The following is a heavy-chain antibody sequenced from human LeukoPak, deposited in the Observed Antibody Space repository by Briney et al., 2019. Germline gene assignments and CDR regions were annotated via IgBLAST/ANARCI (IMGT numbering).Heavy chain of an antibody. J-gene: IGHJ4*02. CDR3: ARARVVRGVVDY. CDR2: ISSSSSDI. CDR1: GFTFSSYS. D-gene: IGHD3-10*01. Sequence: GGSLRLSCAASGFTFSSYSMNWVRQAPGKGLEWVSYISSSSSDIYYADSVKGRFTISRDNAKNSLYLQMNSLRAEDTALYYCARARVVRGVVDYWGQGTLVTVSS. V-gene: IGHV3-21*05.